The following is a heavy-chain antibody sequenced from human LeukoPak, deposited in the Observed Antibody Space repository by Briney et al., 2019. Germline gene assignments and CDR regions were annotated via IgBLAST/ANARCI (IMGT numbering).Heavy chain of an antibody. V-gene: IGHV3-21*01. CDR2: ISSSSSYI. D-gene: IGHD3-16*01. J-gene: IGHJ4*02. CDR3: ARVGETLFDY. CDR1: GFTFSSYS. Sequence: GGSLRPSCAASGFTFSSYSMNWVRQAPGKGLEWVSSISSSSSYIYYADSVKGRFTISRDNAKNSLYLQMNSLRAEDAAVYYCARVGETLFDYWGQGTLVTVSS.